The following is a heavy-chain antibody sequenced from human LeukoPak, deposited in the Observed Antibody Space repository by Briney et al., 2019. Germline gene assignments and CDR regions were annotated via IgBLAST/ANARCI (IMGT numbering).Heavy chain of an antibody. J-gene: IGHJ4*02. CDR2: IQYDRTNE. CDR1: AFTFSSYG. Sequence: GGSLRLSFAASAFTFSSYGMHWVRQAPGKGLEWVAYIQYDRTNEQYAHSVKGRFRISRDNSNNILYLQMNSLRTEDTAVYYCAKGGASVTRYVDYWGQGTLVTVSS. D-gene: IGHD4-17*01. CDR3: AKGGASVTRYVDY. V-gene: IGHV3-30*02.